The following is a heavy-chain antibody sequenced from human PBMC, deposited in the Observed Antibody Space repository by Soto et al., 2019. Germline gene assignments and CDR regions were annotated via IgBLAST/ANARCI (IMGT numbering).Heavy chain of an antibody. D-gene: IGHD1-7*01. CDR3: ARRITVPTTLYFDY. Sequence: TLSLTCAVSGGSISSGGYSWSWIRQPPGKGLEWIGYIYHSGSTYYNPSLKSRVTISVDRSKNQFSLKLSSVTAADTAVYYCARRITVPTTLYFDYWGQGTLVTVSS. CDR1: GGSISSGGYS. CDR2: IYHSGST. J-gene: IGHJ4*02. V-gene: IGHV4-30-2*01.